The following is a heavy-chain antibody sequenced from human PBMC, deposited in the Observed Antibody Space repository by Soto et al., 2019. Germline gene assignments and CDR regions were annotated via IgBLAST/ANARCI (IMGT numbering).Heavy chain of an antibody. J-gene: IGHJ4*01. CDR3: TTDSYYTGIVVRFDF. CDR2: IRSYRDGGTT. V-gene: IGHV3-15*07. Sequence: GSPRLSLAASCFTFTTAWINWVRQPPGKGLEWVGRIRSYRDGGTTDFAASVKGRFAISRDDSAHTVYLQMNSLRTEDTAVYYCTTDSYYTGIVVRFDFWGLGTLVTVSS. D-gene: IGHD1-1*01. CDR1: CFTFTTAW.